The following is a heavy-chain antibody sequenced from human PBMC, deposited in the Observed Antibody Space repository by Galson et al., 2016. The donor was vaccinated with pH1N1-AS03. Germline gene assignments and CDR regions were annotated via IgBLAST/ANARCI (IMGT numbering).Heavy chain of an antibody. D-gene: IGHD4-11*01. CDR2: IPYDGNNK. CDR1: GFSFSSYG. J-gene: IGHJ6*02. Sequence: SLRLSCAASGFSFSSYGMHWARQAPGKGLEWVAFIPYDGNNKYYSDSAKGRFTISRDNSKNTVYLQMNSLRAEDTAVYYCAKDHSNFYGMDVWGQGTTVTVSS. CDR3: AKDHSNFYGMDV. V-gene: IGHV3-30*02.